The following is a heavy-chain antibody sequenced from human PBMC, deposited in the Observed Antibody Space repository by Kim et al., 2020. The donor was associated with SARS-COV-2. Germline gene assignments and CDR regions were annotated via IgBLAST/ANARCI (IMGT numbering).Heavy chain of an antibody. Sequence: ASMKISCKASGYTFNTYALHWVRQAPGQRLDWMGWINGGNGYTEYSQKFQYRVTFTKDTSAKTAYMELSSLRSEDTAVYYCARDHRNTSGYYSFDYWGQGTLVTVSS. CDR3: ARDHRNTSGYYSFDY. CDR2: INGGNGYT. CDR1: GYTFNTYA. V-gene: IGHV1-3*01. J-gene: IGHJ4*02. D-gene: IGHD3-22*01.